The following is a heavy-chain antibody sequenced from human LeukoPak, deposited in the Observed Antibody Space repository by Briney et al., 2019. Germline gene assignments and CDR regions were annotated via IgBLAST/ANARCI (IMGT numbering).Heavy chain of an antibody. J-gene: IGHJ4*02. D-gene: IGHD6-19*01. V-gene: IGHV5-51*01. CDR2: IFPGDSDT. Sequence: GESLKISCRGSGYSFTNYWIGWVRQIPGKGLEWMGIIFPGDSDTRYSPSFQGQVTISADKPISTDYLHWSSLKASDTAMYYCARRDSSGWYSFGDYWGQGTLVTVSS. CDR3: ARRDSSGWYSFGDY. CDR1: GYSFTNYW.